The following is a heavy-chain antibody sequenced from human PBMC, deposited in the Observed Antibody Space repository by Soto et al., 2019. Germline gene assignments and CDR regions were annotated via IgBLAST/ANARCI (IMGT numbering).Heavy chain of an antibody. CDR3: AKDGGADGYFGNWLDP. CDR1: GGTFSNYA. V-gene: IGHV1-69*13. D-gene: IGHD5-12*01. Sequence: SVKVSCKASGGTFSNYAITWVRQAPGQGLEWVGRIIPIFGTTDVAQKFQGRVTITADESTTTANMDLSGLRSDDTAVYYCAKDGGADGYFGNWLDPWGQGTLVTVSS. CDR2: IIPIFGTT. J-gene: IGHJ5*02.